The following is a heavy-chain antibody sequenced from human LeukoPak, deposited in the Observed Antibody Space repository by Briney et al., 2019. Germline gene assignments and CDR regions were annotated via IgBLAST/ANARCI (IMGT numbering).Heavy chain of an antibody. J-gene: IGHJ4*02. Sequence: GGSLRLSCAASGFSFRTYGMSWVRQAPGKRLEWVSGISGSGDNTHNADFVKGRFTISRDNSKNTLYLQMNSLRAEDTAVYYCAKIAETSGIYGQGYGYWGQGTLVTVSS. V-gene: IGHV3-23*01. D-gene: IGHD1-26*01. CDR2: ISGSGDNT. CDR3: AKIAETSGIYGQGYGY. CDR1: GFSFRTYG.